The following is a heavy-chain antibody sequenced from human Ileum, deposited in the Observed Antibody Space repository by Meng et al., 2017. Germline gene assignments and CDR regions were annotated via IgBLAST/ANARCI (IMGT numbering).Heavy chain of an antibody. Sequence: LPESGPGLVGPAETLSLNCTVSGGSVSSDGFQWGWVRQPPGKGLEWIGYASTNYNPSLKSRVTISLDTSKNQFSLELSSVTAADTAVYYCARDHWGSLDYWGQGILVTVSS. CDR3: ARDHWGSLDY. CDR1: GGSVSSDGFQ. CDR2: AST. V-gene: IGHV4-61*08. J-gene: IGHJ4*02. D-gene: IGHD7-27*01.